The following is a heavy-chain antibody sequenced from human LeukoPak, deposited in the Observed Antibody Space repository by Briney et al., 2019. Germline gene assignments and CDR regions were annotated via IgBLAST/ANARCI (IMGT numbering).Heavy chain of an antibody. V-gene: IGHV4-30-4*01. D-gene: IGHD3-22*01. CDR3: ARADDSSGYRVTFDI. CDR1: VGSISSGYYY. J-gene: IGHJ3*02. CDR2: IYYSGST. Sequence: SESLSLTCTVSVGSISSGYYYWSWIRQPPGKGLEWIGYIYYSGSTYYNPSLKSRVTMSVDTSKNQFSLKLSSVTAADTAVYYCARADDSSGYRVTFDIWGQGTMVTVSS.